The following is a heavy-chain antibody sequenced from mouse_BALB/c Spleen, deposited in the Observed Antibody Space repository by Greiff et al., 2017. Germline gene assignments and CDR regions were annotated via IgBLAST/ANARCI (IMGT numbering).Heavy chain of an antibody. CDR3: VRHEERFYAMDY. Sequence: EVQLVESGGGLVQPKGSLKLSCAASGFTFNTYAMNWVRQAPGKGLEWVARIRSKSNNYATYYADSVKDRFTISRDDSQSMLYLQMNNLKTEDTAMYYCVRHEERFYAMDYWGQGTSVTVSS. CDR1: GFTFNTYA. J-gene: IGHJ4*01. CDR2: IRSKSNNYAT. V-gene: IGHV10-1*02.